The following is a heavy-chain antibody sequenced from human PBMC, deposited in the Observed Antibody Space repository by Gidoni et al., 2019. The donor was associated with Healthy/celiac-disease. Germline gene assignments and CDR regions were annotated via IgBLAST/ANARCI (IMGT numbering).Heavy chain of an antibody. V-gene: IGHV1-69*01. CDR3: AGSGNSRLRADY. CDR1: GSTFSSYA. J-gene: IGHJ4*02. Sequence: QVPLVQTGAEVKKPGSSGKVSCKASGSTFSSYALSWVRQSPGQGLELMGGIIPIFGTANYAQKFQGRVTITADESTSTAYMELSSLRSEDTAVYYCAGSGNSRLRADYWGQGTLVTVSS. CDR2: IIPIFGTA. D-gene: IGHD5-18*01.